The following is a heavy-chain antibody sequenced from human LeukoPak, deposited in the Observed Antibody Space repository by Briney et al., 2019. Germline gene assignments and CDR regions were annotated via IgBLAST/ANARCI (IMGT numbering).Heavy chain of an antibody. Sequence: GGSLRLSCAASGITFSMYGMHWVRQAPGKGLEWVAFIRFDGSNKYYADSVKGRFTISRDNSKNTLYLQMNSLRAEDTAVYYCAKITGYLYTPLKTPDDAFDIWGQGTMVTVSS. CDR3: AKITGYLYTPLKTPDDAFDI. V-gene: IGHV3-30*02. CDR2: IRFDGSNK. J-gene: IGHJ3*02. CDR1: GITFSMYG. D-gene: IGHD2-2*02.